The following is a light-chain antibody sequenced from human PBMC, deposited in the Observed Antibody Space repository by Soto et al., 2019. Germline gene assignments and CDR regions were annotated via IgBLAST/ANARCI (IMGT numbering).Light chain of an antibody. V-gene: IGKV3-20*01. CDR1: QSVSSNF. CDR2: GAS. Sequence: DIVLTQSPGTLSLSPGERATLSCRASQSVSSNFLAWYQQKPGQAPRRLISGASSRATGIPDRFSGSGAGTDFTLTISRLEPEDVAVYYCQQYGNSPRTFGQGTKVEIK. J-gene: IGKJ1*01. CDR3: QQYGNSPRT.